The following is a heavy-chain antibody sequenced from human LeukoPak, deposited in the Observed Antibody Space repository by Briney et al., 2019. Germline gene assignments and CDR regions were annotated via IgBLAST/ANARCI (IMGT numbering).Heavy chain of an antibody. CDR2: ISDDGGDT. V-gene: IGHV3-23*01. D-gene: IGHD1-1*01. Sequence: PXGSLRLSCAASGFTFSNYAMSWVRQAPGKGLEWVSAISDDGGDTKYAESVKGRFTISRDNSRNRLYLQMNSLRVEDTAIYYCGRDWKLDYWGQGILVTVSS. CDR3: GRDWKLDY. CDR1: GFTFSNYA. J-gene: IGHJ4*02.